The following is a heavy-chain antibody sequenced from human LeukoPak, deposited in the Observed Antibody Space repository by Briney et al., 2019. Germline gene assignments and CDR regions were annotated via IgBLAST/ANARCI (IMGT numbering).Heavy chain of an antibody. Sequence: SQTLSLTCTVSGGSISSGGYYWSWIRQHPGKGLEWIGYIYYSGSTYYNPSLKSRVTISVDTSKNQFSLKLSSVTAADTAVYYRASGGGYCSSTSCYNWFDPWGQGTLVTVSS. CDR3: ASGGGYCSSTSCYNWFDP. D-gene: IGHD2-2*01. CDR1: GGSISSGGYY. J-gene: IGHJ5*02. V-gene: IGHV4-31*03. CDR2: IYYSGST.